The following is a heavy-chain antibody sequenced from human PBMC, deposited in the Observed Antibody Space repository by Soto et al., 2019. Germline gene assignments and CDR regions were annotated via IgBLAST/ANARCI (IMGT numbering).Heavy chain of an antibody. CDR3: ARGVPAAMYYYYYYMDV. CDR1: GYTFTVYY. J-gene: IGHJ6*03. CDR2: INPNSGGT. Sequence: ASVKVSCKASGYTFTVYYMHWVRQAPGQGLEWMGWINPNSGGTNYAQKLQGRVTMTTDTSTSTAYMELRSLRSDDTAVYYCARGVPAAMYYYYYYMDVWGKGTTVTVSS. V-gene: IGHV1-2*02. D-gene: IGHD2-2*01.